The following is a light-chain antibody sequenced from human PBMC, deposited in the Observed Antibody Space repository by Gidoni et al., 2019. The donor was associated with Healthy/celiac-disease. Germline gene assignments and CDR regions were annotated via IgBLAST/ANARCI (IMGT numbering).Light chain of an antibody. CDR3: QHYNSYSSFT. Sequence: DIQMTQSPSTLSASVGDRVTITCRAIQSISSWLAWYQQKPGKAPSLLIYKASTVESGVPSRFSGSGSGTEFTLTISSLQPDDFATYYCQHYNSYSSFTFGPGTKVNIK. CDR1: QSISSW. CDR2: KAS. J-gene: IGKJ3*01. V-gene: IGKV1-5*03.